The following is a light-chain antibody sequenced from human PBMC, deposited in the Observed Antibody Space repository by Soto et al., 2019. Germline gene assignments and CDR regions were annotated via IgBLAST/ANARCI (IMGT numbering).Light chain of an antibody. CDR2: AAS. CDR1: QSISSY. J-gene: IGKJ1*01. CDR3: QQRYSTPWT. Sequence: DIQMTQSPSSLSASVGDRVTITCRASQSISSYLNWYQQKPGKAPKLLIYAASSLQSGVPSRFSGNGSGTDYTLTISSLQPEDFATYYCQQRYSTPWTVGQGTKVEIK. V-gene: IGKV1-39*01.